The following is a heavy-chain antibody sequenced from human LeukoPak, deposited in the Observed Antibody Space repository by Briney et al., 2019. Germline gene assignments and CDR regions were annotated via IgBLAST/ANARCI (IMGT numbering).Heavy chain of an antibody. D-gene: IGHD5/OR15-5a*01. J-gene: IGHJ6*03. CDR3: ASLARQSVPGVYYYYYMDV. CDR2: IYHTEST. V-gene: IGHV4-38-2*02. CDR1: GYSISSDYY. Sequence: NTSETLSLTRTVSGYSISSDYYWGWIRQPPGKGLEWIGSIYHTESTYYNPSLNSRVSISLDTSKNQFSLKLSSVTAADTAVYYCASLARQSVPGVYYYYYMDVWGKGTTVTVSS.